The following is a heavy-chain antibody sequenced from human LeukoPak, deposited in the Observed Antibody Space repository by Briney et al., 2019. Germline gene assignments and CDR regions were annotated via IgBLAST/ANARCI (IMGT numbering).Heavy chain of an antibody. CDR3: ARVAGYSSGWYSRKYYFDY. CDR1: GGSISSSIYY. CDR2: IYYSGST. V-gene: IGHV4-39*07. D-gene: IGHD6-19*01. J-gene: IGHJ4*02. Sequence: SETLSLTCTVSGGSISSSIYYWGWIRQPPGKGLEWIGSIYYSGSTYYNPSLKSRVTISVDTSKNQFSLKLNSVTAADTAVYYCARVAGYSSGWYSRKYYFDYWGQGTLVTVSS.